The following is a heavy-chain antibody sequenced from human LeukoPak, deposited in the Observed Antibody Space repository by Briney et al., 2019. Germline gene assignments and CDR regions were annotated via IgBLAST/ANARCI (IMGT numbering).Heavy chain of an antibody. CDR2: INPNSGGT. CDR3: ARANDIVVVPAATQYNWFDP. CDR1: GYTFTGYC. D-gene: IGHD2-2*01. V-gene: IGHV1-2*02. J-gene: IGHJ5*02. Sequence: ASVKVSCKASGYTFTGYCMHWVRQAPGQGLEWMGWINPNSGGTNYAQKFQGRVTMTRDTSISTAYMELSRLRSDDTAVYYCARANDIVVVPAATQYNWFDPWGQGTLVTVSS.